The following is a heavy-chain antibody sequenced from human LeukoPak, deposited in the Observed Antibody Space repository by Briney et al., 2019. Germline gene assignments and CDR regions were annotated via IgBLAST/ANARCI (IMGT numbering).Heavy chain of an antibody. CDR1: GYTFSMYN. CDR3: AREGVAGTGLDY. J-gene: IGHJ4*02. D-gene: IGHD6-13*01. V-gene: IGHV1-46*01. CDR2: INPSGGT. Sequence: ASVKVSCKASGYTFSMYNMRWVRQAPGQGLEWMGIINPSGGTSYAQKLQGRITMTRDTSTSTLYMGLSSLRSEDRAVYYCAREGVAGTGLDYWGQGTLVTVSS.